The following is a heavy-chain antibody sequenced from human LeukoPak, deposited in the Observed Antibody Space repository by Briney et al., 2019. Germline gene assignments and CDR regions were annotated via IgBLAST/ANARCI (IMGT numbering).Heavy chain of an antibody. J-gene: IGHJ6*03. V-gene: IGHV1-2*02. CDR1: GYTFTGYY. Sequence: ASVKVSCKASGYTFTGYYMHWVRQAPGQGLEWMGWINPNSGGTNYAQKFQGRVTMTRDTSISTAYMELSRLRSDDTAVYYCARSGSYCGGDCYTYYYYYMDVWGKGTTVTISS. CDR3: ARSGSYCGGDCYTYYYYYMDV. D-gene: IGHD2-21*02. CDR2: INPNSGGT.